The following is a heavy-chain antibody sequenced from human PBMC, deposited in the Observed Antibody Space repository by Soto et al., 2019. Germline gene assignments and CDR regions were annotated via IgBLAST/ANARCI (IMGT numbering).Heavy chain of an antibody. V-gene: IGHV4-39*07. D-gene: IGHD1-26*01. CDR1: GGSISTSRYY. CDR3: VRQGIGVLHGLVDV. Sequence: PSETLSLTCTVSGGSISTSRYYWGWIRQPPGKGLEWIGSIFYSGTTYYNPSLKRRVAISADASTKQFSLTLSSVTAADTAVYYCVRQGIGVLHGLVDVWGQGTTVTVSS. J-gene: IGHJ6*02. CDR2: IFYSGTT.